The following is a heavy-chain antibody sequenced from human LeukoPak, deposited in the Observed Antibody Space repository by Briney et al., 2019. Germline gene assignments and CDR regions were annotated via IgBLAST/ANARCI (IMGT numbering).Heavy chain of an antibody. CDR2: INQDGSKK. V-gene: IGHV3-7*05. D-gene: IGHD6-13*01. J-gene: IGHJ4*02. CDR3: AREWADYTSSSLDS. Sequence: PGGSLRLSCAASGFTFSGSWMSWVRQAPGKGLEWVAKINQDGSKKYYVDSVKGRFTISRDNAKNSLYLQMNSLRADDTAVYYCAREWADYTSSSLDSWGQGTLVSVSS. CDR1: GFTFSGSW.